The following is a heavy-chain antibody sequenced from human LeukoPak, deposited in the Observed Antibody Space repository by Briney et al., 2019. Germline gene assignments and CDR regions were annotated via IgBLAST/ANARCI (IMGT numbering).Heavy chain of an antibody. J-gene: IGHJ4*02. CDR1: GFTFSDYW. Sequence: PGGSLRLSCAASGFTFSDYWMTWVRQAPGEGLVWVSHINSDGTSAEYADSVKGRFTVSRDNAKNTLYLQMNTLRADDTANYYCARVDAGGGPFYTWGAGYWGQGTLLTVSS. CDR2: INSDGTSA. V-gene: IGHV3-74*03. D-gene: IGHD3-16*01. CDR3: ARVDAGGGPFYTWGAGY.